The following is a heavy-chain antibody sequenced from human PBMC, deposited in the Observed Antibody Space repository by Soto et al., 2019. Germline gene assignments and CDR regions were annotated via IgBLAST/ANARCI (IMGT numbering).Heavy chain of an antibody. CDR3: ARGGLLGSIFGVAPLDY. V-gene: IGHV4-34*01. D-gene: IGHD3-3*01. Sequence: SETLSLTCAVYGGSFSGYYWSWIRQPPGKGLEWIGEINHSGSTNYNPSLKSRVTISVDTSKNQFSLKLSSVTAADTAVYYCARGGLLGSIFGVAPLDYWGQGTMVTVSS. J-gene: IGHJ4*02. CDR1: GGSFSGYY. CDR2: INHSGST.